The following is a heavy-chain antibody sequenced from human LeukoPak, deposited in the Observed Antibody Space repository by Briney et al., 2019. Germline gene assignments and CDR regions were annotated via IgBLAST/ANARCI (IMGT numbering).Heavy chain of an antibody. CDR2: IYHSGST. CDR1: GYSISSGYY. Sequence: SETLSLTCTVSGYSISSGYYWGWIRQPPGKGLEWIGSIYHSGSTYYNPSLKSRVTISVDTSKNQFSLKLSSVTAADTAVYCCATPLGYCSSTSCYGGDAFDIWGQGTMVTVSS. V-gene: IGHV4-38-2*02. J-gene: IGHJ3*02. CDR3: ATPLGYCSSTSCYGGDAFDI. D-gene: IGHD2-2*01.